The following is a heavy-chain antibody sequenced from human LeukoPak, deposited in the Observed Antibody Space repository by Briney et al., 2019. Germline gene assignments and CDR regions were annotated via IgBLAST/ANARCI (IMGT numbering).Heavy chain of an antibody. V-gene: IGHV3-23*01. CDR1: GFTFSSYG. J-gene: IGHJ5*02. D-gene: IGHD2-2*01. CDR2: ISGSGGST. CDR3: AKAKNPYCSSTSCQESFDP. Sequence: GGTLRLSCAASGFTFSSYGMSWVRQAPGKGLEWVSAISGSGGSTYYADSVKGRFTISRDNSKNTLYLQMNSLRAEDTAVYYCAKAKNPYCSSTSCQESFDPWGQGTLVTVSS.